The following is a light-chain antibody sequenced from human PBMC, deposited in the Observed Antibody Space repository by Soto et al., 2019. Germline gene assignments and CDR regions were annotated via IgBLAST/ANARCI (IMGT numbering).Light chain of an antibody. J-gene: IGKJ5*01. Sequence: DMQMTQSPSSPSASVGDRATTASRASGRISSYLNSYQQKPGKAPNLLIYTASSLQSGVPSRFSGSGSRTHFTLTISSLQPEDSATYYSQQSSSMPITFGNGTRLEI. CDR1: GRISSY. CDR2: TAS. CDR3: QQSSSMPIT. V-gene: IGKV1-39*01.